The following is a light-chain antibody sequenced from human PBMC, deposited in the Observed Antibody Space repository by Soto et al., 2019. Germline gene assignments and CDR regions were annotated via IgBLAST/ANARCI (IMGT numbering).Light chain of an antibody. V-gene: IGKV1-5*01. CDR2: HAS. Sequence: DIQMTESPSARSASVGDRVTITCRGSQGISSWLAWYQQKPGTAPKVLIYHASNLQSGVPSRFSGSGSGTEFTLTISSLQPDNFATYYCQQYNIYSFGQGTKVDIK. J-gene: IGKJ1*01. CDR3: QQYNIYS. CDR1: QGISSW.